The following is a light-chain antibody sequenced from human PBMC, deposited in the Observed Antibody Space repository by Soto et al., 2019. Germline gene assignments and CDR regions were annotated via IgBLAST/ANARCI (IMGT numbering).Light chain of an antibody. Sequence: QSALAQPASVSGSPGQSITISCTGTRNDVGGYNYVSWYHQHPGTAPKVLIFEVSVRPSGVSNRFSGSKSGNTASLTISGLQAEDEAVYYCSSFTSSGTLVFGSGTKVTVL. V-gene: IGLV2-14*01. CDR1: RNDVGGYNY. CDR2: EVS. J-gene: IGLJ1*01. CDR3: SSFTSSGTLV.